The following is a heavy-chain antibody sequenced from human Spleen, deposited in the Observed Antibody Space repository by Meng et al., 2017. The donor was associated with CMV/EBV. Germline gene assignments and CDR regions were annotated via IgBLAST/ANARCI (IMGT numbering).Heavy chain of an antibody. D-gene: IGHD1-1*01. V-gene: IGHV3-33*06. J-gene: IGHJ3*02. CDR3: AKESSVSRTTGDALDI. Sequence: GESLKISCAASGFSFSSYGMHWVRQAPGKGLEWVTNIWYDGSNKYYADSVKGRFTISRDNFKNTLYLQMNSLRAEDTAVYYCAKESSVSRTTGDALDIWGQGTMVTVSS. CDR1: GFSFSSYG. CDR2: IWYDGSNK.